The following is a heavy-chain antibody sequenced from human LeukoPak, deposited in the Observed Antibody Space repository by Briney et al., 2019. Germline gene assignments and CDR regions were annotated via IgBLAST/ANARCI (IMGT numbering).Heavy chain of an antibody. CDR1: GFTFSNAW. CDR2: IKSKTDGETT. J-gene: IGHJ4*02. CDR3: TTDFDY. V-gene: IGHV3-15*01. Sequence: LVESGGGVVQPGRSLRLSCAASGFTFSNAWMSWVRQAPGKGLEWVGRIKSKTDGETTDYAAPVKGRFTISRDDSKNTLYLQMNSLKTEDTAVYYCTTDFDYWGQGTLVTVSS.